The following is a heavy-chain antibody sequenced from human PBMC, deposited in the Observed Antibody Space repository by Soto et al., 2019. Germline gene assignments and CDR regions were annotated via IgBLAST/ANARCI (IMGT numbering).Heavy chain of an antibody. J-gene: IGHJ4*02. V-gene: IGHV4-34*01. CDR2: INHSGST. Sequence: QVQLQHWGAGLLKPSETLSLTCAVYGGSFSGYYWGWIRQPPGKGLEWFGEINHSGSTNYNPSLKSRVTISVDTSKNQFSRKLSSVTAADTAVYYCARGWVRSTRQPQPDIVVVVAATHFDYWGQGTLVTVSS. D-gene: IGHD2-15*01. CDR3: ARGWVRSTRQPQPDIVVVVAATHFDY. CDR1: GGSFSGYY.